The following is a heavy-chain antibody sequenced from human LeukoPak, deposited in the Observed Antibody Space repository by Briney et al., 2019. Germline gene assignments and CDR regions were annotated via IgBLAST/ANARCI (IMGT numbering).Heavy chain of an antibody. D-gene: IGHD3-9*01. Sequence: SETLSLTCTVSGGSISSYYWSWIRQPPGKGLEWIGYIYYSGSTNYNPSLKSRVTISVDTSKNQFSLKLSSVTAADTAVYYCARGNLRYFDPTDAFDIWGQGTMVTVSS. V-gene: IGHV4-59*01. CDR3: ARGNLRYFDPTDAFDI. CDR1: GGSISSYY. CDR2: IYYSGST. J-gene: IGHJ3*02.